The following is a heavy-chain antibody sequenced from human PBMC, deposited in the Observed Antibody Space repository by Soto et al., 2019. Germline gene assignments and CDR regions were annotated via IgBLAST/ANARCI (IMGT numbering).Heavy chain of an antibody. CDR1: GDSINSDKYY. Sequence: QLQLQESGPGLVKPSETLSLTCSVSGDSINSDKYYWGWIRQPPGKGLEWIGSIYYRGKTYYNPSLHTRVTISLDTSKSQFSLKLTPVTAADSAVYFCARLEGLATISYYFDFWGQGALVTVSS. V-gene: IGHV4-39*01. D-gene: IGHD3-9*01. J-gene: IGHJ4*02. CDR2: IYYRGKT. CDR3: ARLEGLATISYYFDF.